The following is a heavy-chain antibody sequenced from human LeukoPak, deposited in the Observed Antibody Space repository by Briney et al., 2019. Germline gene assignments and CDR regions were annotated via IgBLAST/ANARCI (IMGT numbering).Heavy chain of an antibody. D-gene: IGHD6-19*01. J-gene: IGHJ4*02. CDR2: IWYDGSNK. V-gene: IGHV3-33*06. CDR1: GFTFSSYG. Sequence: PGGSLRLSCAASGFTFSSYGMHWVRQAPGKGLEWVAVIWYDGSNKYHADSVKGRFTISRDNSKNTLYLQMNSLRAEDTAVYYCAKEMDRGIAVAGTCFDYWGQGTLVTVSS. CDR3: AKEMDRGIAVAGTCFDY.